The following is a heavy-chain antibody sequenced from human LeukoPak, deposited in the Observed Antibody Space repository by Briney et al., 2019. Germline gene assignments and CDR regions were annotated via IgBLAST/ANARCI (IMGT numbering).Heavy chain of an antibody. CDR2: ISGGGDST. CDR3: ARDYQHIVVVTAIQPVFLGY. D-gene: IGHD2-21*02. J-gene: IGHJ4*02. Sequence: EAGGSLRLSCAASGFTFSSYAMSWVRQAPGEGLEWVSAISGGGDSTNYAGSVKGRLTISRDNSKNTLYLQMNSLRAEDTAVYYCARDYQHIVVVTAIQPVFLGYWGQGTLVTVSS. V-gene: IGHV3-23*01. CDR1: GFTFSSYA.